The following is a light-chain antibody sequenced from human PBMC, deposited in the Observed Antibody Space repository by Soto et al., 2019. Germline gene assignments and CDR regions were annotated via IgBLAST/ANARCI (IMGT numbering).Light chain of an antibody. CDR3: YSAADNNQV. V-gene: IGLV3-27*01. CDR1: VLAKKY. Sequence: SYGLTQPSSVSVSPGQTARITCSGDVLAKKYARWFQQKPGQAPILVIYKDTERPSGIPERFSGSSSGTTVTLTISGAQVEDEADYYCYSAADNNQVFGTGTKLTVL. CDR2: KDT. J-gene: IGLJ1*01.